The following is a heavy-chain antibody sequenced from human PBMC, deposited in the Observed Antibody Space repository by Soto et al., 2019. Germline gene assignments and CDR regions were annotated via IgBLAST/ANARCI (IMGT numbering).Heavy chain of an antibody. CDR2: ISSSSSTI. CDR3: ASWRSTSCSQGVRFDD. CDR1: GFTFSSYS. Sequence: GGSLRLSCAASGFTFSSYSMNWVRQAPGKGLEWVSYISSSSSTIYYADSVKGRFTISRDNAKNSLYLQMNSLRAEFIAVYYCASWRSTSCSQGVRFDDWGQGTLVTVSS. J-gene: IGHJ4*02. D-gene: IGHD2-2*01. V-gene: IGHV3-48*01.